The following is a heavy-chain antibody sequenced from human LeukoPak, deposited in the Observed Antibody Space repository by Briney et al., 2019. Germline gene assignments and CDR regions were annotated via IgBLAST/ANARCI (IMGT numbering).Heavy chain of an antibody. J-gene: IGHJ4*02. D-gene: IGHD3-10*01. CDR3: ARDPRITMVRGGDY. V-gene: IGHV3-48*01. CDR2: ISSSSSTI. Sequence: GGSLRLSCAASGFTFTTYSMNWVRQAPGKGLEWVSFISSSSSTIFYADSVKGRFTISRDNAKNSLYLQMNSLRAEDTAVYYCARDPRITMVRGGDYWGQGTLVTVSS. CDR1: GFTFTTYS.